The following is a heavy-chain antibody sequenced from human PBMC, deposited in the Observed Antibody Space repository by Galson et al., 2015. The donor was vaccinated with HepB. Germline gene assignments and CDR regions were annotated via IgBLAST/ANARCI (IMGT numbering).Heavy chain of an antibody. CDR3: ARDLGKYCSGGSCSRGFDP. CDR1: GFTFSSYA. Sequence: SRRLSGAASGFTFSSYAMHWVRQAPGKGLEWVAVISYDGSNKYYADSVKGRFTISRDNSKNTLYLQMNSLRAEDTAVYYCARDLGKYCSGGSCSRGFDPWGQGTLVTVS. J-gene: IGHJ5*02. D-gene: IGHD2-15*01. V-gene: IGHV3-30*04. CDR2: ISYDGSNK.